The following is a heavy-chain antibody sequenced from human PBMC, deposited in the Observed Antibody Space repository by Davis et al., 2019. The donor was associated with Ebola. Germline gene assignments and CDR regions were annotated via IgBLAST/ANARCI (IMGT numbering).Heavy chain of an antibody. V-gene: IGHV1-69*04. D-gene: IGHD3-16*01. J-gene: IGHJ4*02. Sequence: SVKVSCKASEYTFNNYAISWVRRAPGQGLEWLGRILPILSAAHYAPMFQGRLTINADKFTNTAYMELTGLTSDDAAMYYCARDELGTFDLWGEGTLVTVSS. CDR2: ILPILSAA. CDR3: ARDELGTFDL. CDR1: EYTFNNYA.